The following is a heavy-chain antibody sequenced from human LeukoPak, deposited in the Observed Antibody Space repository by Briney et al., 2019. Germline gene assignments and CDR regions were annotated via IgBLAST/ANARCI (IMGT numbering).Heavy chain of an antibody. V-gene: IGHV4-61*05. CDR2: IYYSGST. D-gene: IGHD1-26*01. J-gene: IGHJ4*02. CDR1: GGSISSSSYY. Sequence: SETLSLTCSLSGGSISSSSYYWAWIRQPPGKGLEWIGYIYYSGSTNYNPSLKSRVTMSVDTSKNQFSLKLSSVTAADTAVYYCARESGSYGWFGVPALDYWGQGTLVTVSS. CDR3: ARESGSYGWFGVPALDY.